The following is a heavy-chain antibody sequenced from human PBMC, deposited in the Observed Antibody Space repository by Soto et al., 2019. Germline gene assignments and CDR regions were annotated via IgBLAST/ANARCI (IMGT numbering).Heavy chain of an antibody. Sequence: EVQLLESGGGLVQPGGSLRLSCAASGFTFSSYAMSWVRQAPGKGLEWVSAISGSGGSTYYADSVKGRFTISRDNSKNTLYLQMNSLRAEDTAVYYCWGVVVVSAATTNWFDPWGQGTLVTVSS. CDR2: ISGSGGST. CDR3: WGVVVVSAATTNWFDP. D-gene: IGHD2-2*01. V-gene: IGHV3-23*01. J-gene: IGHJ5*02. CDR1: GFTFSSYA.